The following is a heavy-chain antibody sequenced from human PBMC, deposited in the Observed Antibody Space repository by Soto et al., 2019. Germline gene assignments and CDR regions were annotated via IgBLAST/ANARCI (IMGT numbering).Heavy chain of an antibody. D-gene: IGHD2-2*03. Sequence: EVQVLESGGGLVQPGGSLRLSCAATGFTFSDFAMSWVRQAPGKGLEGVSRIYGGGNGPHYADYVKGRVTISRDNSKNTLYLQMNSLRAEDTAVYYCAKMEGMDPWAYSFDYWGQGTLVTVSS. CDR1: GFTFSDFA. CDR2: IYGGGNGP. CDR3: AKMEGMDPWAYSFDY. J-gene: IGHJ4*02. V-gene: IGHV3-23*01.